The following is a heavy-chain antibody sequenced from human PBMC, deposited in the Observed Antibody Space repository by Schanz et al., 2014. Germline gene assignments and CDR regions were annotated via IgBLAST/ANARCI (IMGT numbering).Heavy chain of an antibody. Sequence: EVHLVESGGGLVQPGGSLRLSCAASGITFSSHSFNWVRQAPGKGLEWVSVISWNSGTIGYADSVKGRFTISRDNSRDTVYLQMNSLRADDTAMYYCARWFLIRGVILDSWGQGTLVTVSS. D-gene: IGHD3-10*01. CDR1: GITFSSHS. J-gene: IGHJ4*02. V-gene: IGHV3-48*01. CDR2: ISWNSGTI. CDR3: ARWFLIRGVILDS.